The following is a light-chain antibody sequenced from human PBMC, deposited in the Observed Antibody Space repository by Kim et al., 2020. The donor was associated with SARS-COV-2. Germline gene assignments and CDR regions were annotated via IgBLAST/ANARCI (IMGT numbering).Light chain of an antibody. CDR2: GAS. CDR1: QSVSSNH. V-gene: IGKV3-20*01. Sequence: LSPGDRATLACRASQSVSSNHLAWYQQKPGQAPRLLISGASSRATGIPDRFSGSGSGTDFTLTISRLEPEDFAVYYCHQYGSARYTFGQGTKLEI. CDR3: HQYGSARYT. J-gene: IGKJ2*01.